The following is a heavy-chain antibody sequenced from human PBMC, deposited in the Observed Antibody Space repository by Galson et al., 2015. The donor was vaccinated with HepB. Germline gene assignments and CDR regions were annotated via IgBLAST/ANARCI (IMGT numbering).Heavy chain of an antibody. CDR3: ARAYYYDSSGYYYVGLDS. V-gene: IGHV7-4-1*02. CDR1: GYTFTSYG. J-gene: IGHJ4*02. CDR2: INTNTGNP. D-gene: IGHD3-22*01. Sequence: SVKVSCKASGYTFTSYGMNWVRQAPGQGLEWMGWINTNTGNPTYAQGFTGRFVFSSDTSVSTAYLQISSLKAEDTAVYYCARAYYYDSSGYYYVGLDSWGQGTLVTVSS.